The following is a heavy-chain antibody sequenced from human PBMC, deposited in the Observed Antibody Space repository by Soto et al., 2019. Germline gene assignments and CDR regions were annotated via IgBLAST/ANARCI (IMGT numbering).Heavy chain of an antibody. CDR3: AKDFRSENTYYDFWSGYYYCYGMDV. J-gene: IGHJ6*01. D-gene: IGHD3-3*01. CDR1: GFTFSSYA. Sequence: GGSLRLSCAASGFTFSSYAMSWVRQAPGKGLEWVSAISGSGGSTYYADSVKGRFTISRDNSKNTLYLQMNSLRAEDTAVYYCAKDFRSENTYYDFWSGYYYCYGMDVWGQGTTVTVSS. CDR2: ISGSGGST. V-gene: IGHV3-23*01.